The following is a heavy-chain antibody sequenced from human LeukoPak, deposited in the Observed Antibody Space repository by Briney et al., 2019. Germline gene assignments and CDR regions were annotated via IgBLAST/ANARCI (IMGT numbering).Heavy chain of an antibody. V-gene: IGHV3-53*01. CDR2: IYSGSST. CDR3: ARVAPAGKASSFDY. Sequence: GGSLRLSCAASGFTVSNNYMTWVRQAPGKGLEWVSVIYSGSSTYYADSVKGRFTISRDNSKNTLYLQMNSLRAEDTAVYYCARVAPAGKASSFDYWGQGTPVTVSS. J-gene: IGHJ4*02. CDR1: GFTVSNNY. D-gene: IGHD2-2*01.